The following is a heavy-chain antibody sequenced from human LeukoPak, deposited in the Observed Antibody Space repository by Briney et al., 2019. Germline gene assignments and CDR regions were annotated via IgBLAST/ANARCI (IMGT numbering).Heavy chain of an antibody. CDR1: GFTFSDYY. D-gene: IGHD2-2*01. Sequence: GGSLTLSCAASGFTFSDYYMSWIRQAPGKGLEWVSYISSSGSTIYYADSVKGRFTISRDNAKNSLYLQMNSLRAEDTAVYYCARVFLGAPAAIRWFDSWGQGTLVTVSS. V-gene: IGHV3-11*01. CDR2: ISSSGSTI. J-gene: IGHJ5*01. CDR3: ARVFLGAPAAIRWFDS.